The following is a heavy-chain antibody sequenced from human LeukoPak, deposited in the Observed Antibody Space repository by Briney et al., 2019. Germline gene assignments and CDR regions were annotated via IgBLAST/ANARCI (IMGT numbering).Heavy chain of an antibody. D-gene: IGHD3-22*01. CDR1: GFTFSSYA. V-gene: IGHV3-23*01. CDR3: AKEVRGRITMIVVVQRGFDY. CDR2: ISGSGGST. Sequence: RGSPRLSCAAAGFTFSSYAMSWVCQAPGKGLEWVSAISGSGGSTYYADSVKGRFTIYRENSKNTLYLQMNSLRAEDTAVYYCAKEVRGRITMIVVVQRGFDYWGQGPLATVSS. J-gene: IGHJ4*02.